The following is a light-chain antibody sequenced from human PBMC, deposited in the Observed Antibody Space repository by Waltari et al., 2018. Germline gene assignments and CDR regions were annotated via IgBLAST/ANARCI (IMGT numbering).Light chain of an antibody. CDR2: NNN. CDR3: AAWDDSLNGFYV. J-gene: IGLJ1*01. Sequence: QSVLTQPPSASGTPGQRVTISCSGSSSNIGTNTVNWYQQLPGTAPKLLIYNNNQGPSGGPDRFSGSKSGTSASLAISGLQSEDEADYYCAAWDDSLNGFYVFGTGTKVTVL. V-gene: IGLV1-44*01. CDR1: SSNIGTNT.